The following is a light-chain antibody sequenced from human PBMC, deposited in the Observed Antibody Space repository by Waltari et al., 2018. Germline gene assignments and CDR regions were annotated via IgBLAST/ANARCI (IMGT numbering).Light chain of an antibody. J-gene: IGKJ1*01. V-gene: IGKV3-20*01. CDR3: QQFDDSQWS. Sequence: EIVLTQSPDSLSLSPGERAILSCRASQSLRSNYFAWYRQRPGQAPRLLIYGASKRATGIPDRFRGSGSGTDFTLTINRLEPEDFAVYYCQQFDDSQWSFGQGTKVELK. CDR1: QSLRSNY. CDR2: GAS.